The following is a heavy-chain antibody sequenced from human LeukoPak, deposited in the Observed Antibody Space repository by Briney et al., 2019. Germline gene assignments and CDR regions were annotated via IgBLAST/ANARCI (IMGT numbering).Heavy chain of an antibody. D-gene: IGHD5-18*01. V-gene: IGHV1-8*01. Sequence: ASVKVSCKASGYTFTSYDINWVRQATGQGLEWMGWMNPNSGNTGYAQKFQGRVTMTRNTSISTAYMELSSLRSEDTAVYYCARGYSYDPFFGYWGQGTLVTVSS. CDR2: MNPNSGNT. CDR1: GYTFTSYD. J-gene: IGHJ4*02. CDR3: ARGYSYDPFFGY.